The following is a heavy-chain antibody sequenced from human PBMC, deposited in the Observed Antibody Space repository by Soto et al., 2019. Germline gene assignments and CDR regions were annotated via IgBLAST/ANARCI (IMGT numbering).Heavy chain of an antibody. CDR3: ARSVAVPGAHIDY. D-gene: IGHD6-19*01. J-gene: IGHJ4*02. Sequence: SETLSLTCSVSGGSISGSYLSWIRQSPGKGLEWLGYVYYTGSTNYSPSLRSRVSISVDTSKNEFSLRLSSVTAADTAVYFCARSVAVPGAHIDYWGQGTQITVYS. CDR1: GGSISGSY. V-gene: IGHV4-59*01. CDR2: VYYTGST.